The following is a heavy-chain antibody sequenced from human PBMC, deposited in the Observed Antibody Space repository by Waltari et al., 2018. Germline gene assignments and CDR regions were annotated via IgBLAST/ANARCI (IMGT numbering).Heavy chain of an antibody. CDR1: GGTFHDYF. V-gene: IGHV4-34*02. CDR2: INHSGST. J-gene: IGHJ4*02. Sequence: HAQLRQRGAGLLKPSETLSLTCAVYGGTFHDYFWPLVRRSPGTGLEWMGDINHSGSTNYNPSLRSRIAVSVDTSKNQFSLKLSSVTAADTATYYCARGGSTFGLGDWSQGSLVTVSS. D-gene: IGHD3-10*01. CDR3: ARGGSTFGLGD.